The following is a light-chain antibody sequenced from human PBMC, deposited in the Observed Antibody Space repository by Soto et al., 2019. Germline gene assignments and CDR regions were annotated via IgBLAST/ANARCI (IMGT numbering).Light chain of an antibody. V-gene: IGKV1-5*03. J-gene: IGKJ1*01. Sequence: DIHLTQSPSTLSAAVGDRITITCRASQSISRRLAWYQQKPGKAPKLLIYTTSSLESGVPSRFSGSGSGTEFTLTISSLQPDDFATYYCQNYKDYSWTFGQGTKVEIK. CDR3: QNYKDYSWT. CDR1: QSISRR. CDR2: TTS.